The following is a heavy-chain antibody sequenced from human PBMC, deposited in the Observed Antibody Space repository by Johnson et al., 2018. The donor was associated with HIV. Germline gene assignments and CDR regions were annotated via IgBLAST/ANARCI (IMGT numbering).Heavy chain of an antibody. CDR2: ISYDGSNK. CDR1: GFTFSSYA. D-gene: IGHD1-1*01. J-gene: IGHJ3*02. CDR3: AKDLRTTGAFDI. Sequence: QVQLVESGGGVVRPGRSLRLSCAASGFTFSSYAMDWVRQAPGKGLEWVAVISYDGSNKYYADSVKGRFTISRDNSKNTLYLQMNSLRAEDTAVYYCAKDLRTTGAFDIWGQGTMVTVSS. V-gene: IGHV3-30*04.